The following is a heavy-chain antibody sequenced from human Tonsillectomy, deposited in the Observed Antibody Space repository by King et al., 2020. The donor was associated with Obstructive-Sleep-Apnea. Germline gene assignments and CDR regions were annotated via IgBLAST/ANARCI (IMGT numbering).Heavy chain of an antibody. J-gene: IGHJ4*02. D-gene: IGHD6-6*01. CDR1: GGTFSSYA. V-gene: IGHV1-69*04. CDR2: SIPILGLA. CDR3: ARQEEYSSSSGGY. Sequence: QLVQSGAEVKKPGSSVKVSCKASGGTFSSYAITWVRQAPGQGLEWMGGSIPILGLANYALKFQGRVTITADKSTSTAYMELSSLRSEDTAVYYCARQEEYSSSSGGYWGQGTLVTVSS.